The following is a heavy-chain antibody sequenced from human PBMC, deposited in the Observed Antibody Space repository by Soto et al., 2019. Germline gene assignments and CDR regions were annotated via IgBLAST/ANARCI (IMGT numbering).Heavy chain of an antibody. CDR2: IYYSGTT. Sequence: QVQLQESGPGLMKPSQTLSLTCTVSGGSVSNGDYYCTWIRQPPGKGLEWIGYIYYSGTTYYNPSLKSRVNISLDRSKNQFSLNLNSVTAADTAVYYCAAGLDNSNLDYWGQGSLVIVSS. J-gene: IGHJ4*02. D-gene: IGHD4-4*01. CDR3: AAGLDNSNLDY. CDR1: GGSVSNGDYY. V-gene: IGHV4-30-4*01.